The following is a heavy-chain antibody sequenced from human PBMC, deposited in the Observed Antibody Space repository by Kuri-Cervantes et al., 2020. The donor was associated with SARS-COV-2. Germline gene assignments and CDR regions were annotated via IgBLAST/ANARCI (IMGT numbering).Heavy chain of an antibody. D-gene: IGHD4-17*01. V-gene: IGHV3-7*05. CDR1: GLILSDHY. CDR3: ARSYGVRYVPFDH. CDR2: IKFDGSDK. Sequence: LSLTCAASGLILSDHYMEWVRQSPGKGLEWVANIKFDGSDKYYVDSVRGRFTISRDNAKNSLFLQLNSLTAADTAVYYCARSYGVRYVPFDHWGPGTLVTVSS. J-gene: IGHJ4*02.